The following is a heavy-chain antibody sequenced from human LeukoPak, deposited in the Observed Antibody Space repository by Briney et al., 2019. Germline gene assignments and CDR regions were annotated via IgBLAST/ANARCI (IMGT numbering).Heavy chain of an antibody. D-gene: IGHD4-17*01. CDR3: AKRNDYGDYFDY. Sequence: GGSLRLACAASGFTFSSYSMNWVRQAAGKGLEWVSYISSGSSTIYYADSVKGRFTIYRDNAKNSLYLQMNSLRAEDTAVYYCAKRNDYGDYFDYWGQGTLVTVSS. CDR2: ISSGSSTI. CDR1: GFTFSSYS. V-gene: IGHV3-48*01. J-gene: IGHJ4*02.